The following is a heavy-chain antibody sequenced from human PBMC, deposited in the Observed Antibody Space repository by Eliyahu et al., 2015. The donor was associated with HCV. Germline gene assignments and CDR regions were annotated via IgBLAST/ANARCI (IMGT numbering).Heavy chain of an antibody. D-gene: IGHD7-27*01. CDR3: ARVLTGEGYYYYGMDV. J-gene: IGHJ6*02. CDR1: GFTFSSXW. V-gene: IGHV3-74*01. CDR2: INSDGSST. Sequence: EVQLVESGGGLVQPGGSLRLSCAASGFTFSSXWMHWVRQAPGKGLVWVSRINSDGSSTSYADSVKGRFTISRDNAKNTLYLQMNSLRAEDTAVYYCARVLTGEGYYYYGMDVWGQGTTVTVSS.